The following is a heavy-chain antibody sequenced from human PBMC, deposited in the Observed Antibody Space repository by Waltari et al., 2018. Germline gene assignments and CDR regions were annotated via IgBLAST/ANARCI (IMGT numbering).Heavy chain of an antibody. V-gene: IGHV4-59*01. Sequence: QVQLQESGPGLVKPSETLSLTCTVSGGSISSYYWSWIRQPPGKGLEWIGYIYYSGSTNYNPSLKSRVTISVDTSKNQFSLKLSSVTAADTAVYYCARDNGYSYGLRYFDYWGQGTLVTVSS. D-gene: IGHD5-18*01. J-gene: IGHJ4*02. CDR3: ARDNGYSYGLRYFDY. CDR2: IYYSGST. CDR1: GGSISSYY.